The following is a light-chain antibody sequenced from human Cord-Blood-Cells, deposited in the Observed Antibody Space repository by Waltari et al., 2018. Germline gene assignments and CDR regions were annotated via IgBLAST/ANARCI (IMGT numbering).Light chain of an antibody. J-gene: IGKJ4*01. Sequence: DIQMTQSPSSLSASVGDRVTITCRASQSISSYLNWSQQKPGKAPKLLIYAESSLQSGVPSRFSGSGSGTDFTLTISSLQPEDFATYYCQQSYSTPPLTFGGGTEVEMK. CDR2: AES. CDR1: QSISSY. V-gene: IGKV1-39*01. CDR3: QQSYSTPPLT.